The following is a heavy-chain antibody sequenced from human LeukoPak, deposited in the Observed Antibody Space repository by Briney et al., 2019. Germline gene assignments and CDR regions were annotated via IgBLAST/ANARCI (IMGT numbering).Heavy chain of an antibody. J-gene: IGHJ4*02. D-gene: IGHD6-19*01. CDR2: INPNSGGT. Sequence: GASVKVSCKASGYTFTGYYMHWVRQAPGQGLEWMGRINPNSGGTNYAQKFQGRVTMTRDTSISTAYKELGRLRSDDTAVYYCATVAVAHDYWGQGTLVTVSS. V-gene: IGHV1-2*06. CDR3: ATVAVAHDY. CDR1: GYTFTGYY.